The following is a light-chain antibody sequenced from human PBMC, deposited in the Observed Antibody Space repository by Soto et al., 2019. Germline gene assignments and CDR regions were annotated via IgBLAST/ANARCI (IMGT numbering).Light chain of an antibody. J-gene: IGLJ3*02. V-gene: IGLV1-47*01. Sequence: QSVLTQPPSASGTPGQRVTISCSGGNSNIGNRPVHWFQQLPGTAPKLLIYKDLQRPSGVPDRFSGSKSDTSASLAISGLRSDDEADYYCLTWDDSLRGWVFGGGTKLTVL. CDR1: NSNIGNRP. CDR3: LTWDDSLRGWV. CDR2: KDL.